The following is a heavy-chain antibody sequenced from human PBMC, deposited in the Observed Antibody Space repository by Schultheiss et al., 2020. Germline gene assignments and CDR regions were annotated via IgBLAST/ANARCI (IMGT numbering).Heavy chain of an antibody. J-gene: IGHJ6*02. V-gene: IGHV4-34*01. Sequence: SETLSLTCTVSGGSISSYYWSWIRQPPGKGLEWIGEINHSGSTNYNPSLKSRVTISVDTSKNQFSLKLSSVTAADTAVYYCARGEPHAFTIFGVVTTKSPYYYYGMDVWGQGTTVTVSS. CDR1: GGSISSYY. D-gene: IGHD3-3*01. CDR2: INHSGST. CDR3: ARGEPHAFTIFGVVTTKSPYYYYGMDV.